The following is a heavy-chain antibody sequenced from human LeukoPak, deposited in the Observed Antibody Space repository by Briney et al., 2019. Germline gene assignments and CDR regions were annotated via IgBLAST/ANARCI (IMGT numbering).Heavy chain of an antibody. V-gene: IGHV3-23*01. CDR1: GFSFSTYS. J-gene: IGHJ4*02. CDR2: ITGSCANT. D-gene: IGHD3-22*01. CDR3: YYYDSSGFYPQTKIDY. Sequence: PGGPLRLSCAGSGFSFSTYSMNWVRQAPGKGLEWVSGITGSCANTYYADSVKGRFTISRDNSKNTLYLRMNSLRAEDTAVYYCYYYDSSGFYPQTKIDYWGQGTLVTVSS.